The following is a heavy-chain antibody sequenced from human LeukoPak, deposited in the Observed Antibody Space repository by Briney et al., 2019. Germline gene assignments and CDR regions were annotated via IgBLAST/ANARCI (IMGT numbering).Heavy chain of an antibody. V-gene: IGHV3-21*01. CDR3: ARVRGRDYGMDV. Sequence: PGGSLRLSCAASGFTFSSYSMNWVRQAPGKGLEGVSSISSSSSYIYYADSVKGRFTISRDNAKNSLYLQMNSLRAEDTAVYYCARVRGRDYGMDVWGKGTTVTVSS. CDR2: ISSSSSYI. CDR1: GFTFSSYS. J-gene: IGHJ6*04.